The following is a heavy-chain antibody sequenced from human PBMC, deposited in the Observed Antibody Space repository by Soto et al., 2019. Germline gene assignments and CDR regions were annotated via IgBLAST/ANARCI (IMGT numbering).Heavy chain of an antibody. Sequence: GGSLRLSCAVSGLTVSGKKYVAWVRQAPGKGLEWVSGFYDLDGTYYADSLKGRFTTSGDSSGTIVYLQMNDLRPEDTAVYYCATWHLQEHAYDVWGQGTTVTVSS. D-gene: IGHD4-4*01. V-gene: IGHV3-53*01. CDR1: GLTVSGKKY. CDR2: FYDLDGT. CDR3: ATWHLQEHAYDV. J-gene: IGHJ3*01.